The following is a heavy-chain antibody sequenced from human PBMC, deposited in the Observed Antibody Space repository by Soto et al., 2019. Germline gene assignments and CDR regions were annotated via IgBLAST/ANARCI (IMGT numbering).Heavy chain of an antibody. J-gene: IGHJ5*02. CDR2: HNGYNGQT. Sequence: SVKVSFKASENTFSTYLVHWVRQVHGQGLEWMGWHNGYNGQTEYSQKFQGRVTITRDTSAKTAYLELRSLTSEDTAVYYCAGPHERAGLGTWGQGTLVTVYS. CDR3: AGPHERAGLGT. CDR1: ENTFSTYL. V-gene: IGHV1-3*01.